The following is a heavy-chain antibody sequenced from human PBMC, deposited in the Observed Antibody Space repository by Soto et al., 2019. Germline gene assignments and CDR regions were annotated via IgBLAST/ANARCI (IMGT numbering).Heavy chain of an antibody. CDR2: IYYSGST. CDR1: GGSISSSSYY. CDR3: ASHASFTGHY. Sequence: QLQLQESGPGLVKPSETLSLTCTVSGGSISSSSYYWGWIRQPPGKGLEGIGSIYYSGSTYYNPSLKSRVTTPVDPSKNLYYLNLSPGTAAAAAFYYCASHASFTGHYWVEET. D-gene: IGHD3-10*01. V-gene: IGHV4-39*01. J-gene: IGHJ4*02.